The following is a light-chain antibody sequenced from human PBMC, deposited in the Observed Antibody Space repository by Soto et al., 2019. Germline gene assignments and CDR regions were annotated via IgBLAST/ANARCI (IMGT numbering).Light chain of an antibody. CDR3: AAWNDSLNGPV. Sequence: QSVLTQPPSVSEAPRQRVTISCSGSSSNIGNNAVNWYQQLPGKAPKLLIYYDDLLPSGVSDRFSGSKSGTSASLAISGLQSEYEADYYCAAWNDSLNGPVFGTGTKVTVL. J-gene: IGLJ1*01. CDR2: YDD. V-gene: IGLV1-36*01. CDR1: SSNIGNNA.